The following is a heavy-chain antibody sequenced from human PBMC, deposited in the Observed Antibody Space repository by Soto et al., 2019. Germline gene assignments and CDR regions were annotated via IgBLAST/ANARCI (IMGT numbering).Heavy chain of an antibody. Sequence: QVQLVQSGAEVKKPGSSVKVSCKASGGTFSSYTISWVRQAPGQGLEWKGRLIPFLGIANYEQKCQGRATNTDDKATGTADMERSSLRAEDTAVYCCARAVGSHETRFDPLGQGTLVTVSS. CDR2: LIPFLGIA. CDR1: GGTFSSYT. CDR3: ARAVGSHETRFDP. D-gene: IGHD2-15*01. J-gene: IGHJ5*02. V-gene: IGHV1-69*02.